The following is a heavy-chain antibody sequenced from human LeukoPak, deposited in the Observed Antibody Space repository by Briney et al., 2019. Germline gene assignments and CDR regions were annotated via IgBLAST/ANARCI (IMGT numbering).Heavy chain of an antibody. CDR3: AKTTVGYSSGRFPGWPADY. V-gene: IGHV3-23*01. CDR2: VFGSGGSA. J-gene: IGHJ4*02. CDR1: GFAFGSYA. D-gene: IGHD2-15*01. Sequence: GGSLRLSCTASGFAFGSYAMYWVRQAPGKGLEWVSGVFGSGGSAHYADSVKGRFTISRDNSKNTVYLEMNSLGVEDTAVYYCAKTTVGYSSGRFPGWPADYWGQGTLVTVSS.